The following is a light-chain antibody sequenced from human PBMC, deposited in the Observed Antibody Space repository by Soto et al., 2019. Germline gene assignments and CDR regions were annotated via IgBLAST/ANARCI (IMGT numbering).Light chain of an antibody. V-gene: IGKV3-15*01. CDR1: QSVGSH. Sequence: EIVMTQPPVTLSVSPGERATLSCRASQSVGSHLAWYQQRPGQAPRLLIYGASYRATGIPARFSGSGSGTDFTLTISSLQPDDFATYYCQQYNSYSPWTFGQGTKVDIK. CDR2: GAS. J-gene: IGKJ1*01. CDR3: QQYNSYSPWT.